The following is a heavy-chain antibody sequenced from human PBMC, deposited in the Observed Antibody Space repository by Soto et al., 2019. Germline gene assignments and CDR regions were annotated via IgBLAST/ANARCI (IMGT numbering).Heavy chain of an antibody. CDR2: ISYDGSNE. J-gene: IGHJ6*02. CDR1: GFTFSSDA. V-gene: IGHV3-30-3*01. D-gene: IGHD4-17*01. Sequence: GGSLRLSCAASGFTFSSDAMHWVRQAPGKGLEWVAVISYDGSNEYYADSVKGRFTISRDNSKNTLYLQMNSLRAEDTAVYYCARGNYGDYVSYYYYGMDVWGQGTTVTVSS. CDR3: ARGNYGDYVSYYYYGMDV.